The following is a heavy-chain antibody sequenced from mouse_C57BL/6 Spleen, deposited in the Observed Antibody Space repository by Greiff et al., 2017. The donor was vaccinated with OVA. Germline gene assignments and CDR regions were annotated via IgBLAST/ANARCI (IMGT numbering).Heavy chain of an antibody. CDR2: ISYDGSN. Sequence: EVQLQESGPGLVKPSQSLSLTCSVTGYSITSGYYWNWIRQFPGNKLEWMGYISYDGSNNYNPSLKNRISITRDTSKNQFFLKLNSVTTEDTATYYCARGGAYYSNYLAYWGQGTLVTVSA. CDR1: GYSITSGYY. J-gene: IGHJ3*01. D-gene: IGHD2-5*01. V-gene: IGHV3-6*01. CDR3: ARGGAYYSNYLAY.